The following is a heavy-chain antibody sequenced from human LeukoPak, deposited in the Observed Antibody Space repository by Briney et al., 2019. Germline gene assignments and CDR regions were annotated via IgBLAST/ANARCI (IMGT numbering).Heavy chain of an antibody. J-gene: IGHJ4*02. CDR3: ATSSHDLLDTDY. Sequence: SEILSLTCTVSGGSISSYYWSWIRQPPGKGLEWIGYIYNSGSTNYNPSLRSRVTISVDTSKKQFSLKLSSVTAADTAVYYCATSSHDLLDTDYWGQGTLVTVSS. V-gene: IGHV4-59*01. CDR1: GGSISSYY. D-gene: IGHD3-22*01. CDR2: IYNSGST.